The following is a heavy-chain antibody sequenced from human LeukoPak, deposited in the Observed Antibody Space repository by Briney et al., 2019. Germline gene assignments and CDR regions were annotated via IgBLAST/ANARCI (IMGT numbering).Heavy chain of an antibody. J-gene: IGHJ4*02. CDR2: ISGSGGST. CDR1: GFTFSSYA. V-gene: IGHV3-23*01. D-gene: IGHD3-10*01. CDR3: AKLSPECFLRDCVWFGENFDY. Sequence: PGGSLRLSCAASGFTFSSYAMSWVRQAPGKGLEWVSAISGSGGSTYYADSVKGRFTISRDNSKNTLYLQMDSLRAEDTAVYYCAKLSPECFLRDCVWFGENFDYWGQGTLVTVSS.